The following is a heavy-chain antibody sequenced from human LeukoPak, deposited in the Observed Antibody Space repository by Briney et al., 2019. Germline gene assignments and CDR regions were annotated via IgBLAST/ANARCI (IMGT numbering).Heavy chain of an antibody. V-gene: IGHV4-38-2*02. CDR1: GYSISSGYY. D-gene: IGHD3-10*01. CDR3: ARSEFVQVPYYYYYYMDV. CDR2: IYHSGST. J-gene: IGHJ6*03. Sequence: PSETLSLTCTVSGYSISSGYYWGWIRQPPGKGLEWIGSIYHSGSTYYNPSLKSRATISIDTSKNQFSLKLSSVTAADTAVYYCARSEFVQVPYYYYYYMDVWGKGTTVTVSS.